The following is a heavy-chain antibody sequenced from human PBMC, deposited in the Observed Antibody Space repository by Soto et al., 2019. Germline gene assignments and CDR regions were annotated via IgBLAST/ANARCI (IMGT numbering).Heavy chain of an antibody. CDR3: ARARRGTYYDTQGQYFQH. J-gene: IGHJ1*01. D-gene: IGHD3-22*01. CDR2: INPNSGGT. Sequence: ASVKVSCKASGYTFTGYYMHWVRQAPGQGLEWMGWINPNSGGTNYAEKFQGRVTMTRDTSISTAYMELSRLRSDDTAGYYCARARRGTYYDTQGQYFQHWGQGTRVTVSS. CDR1: GYTFTGYY. V-gene: IGHV1-2*02.